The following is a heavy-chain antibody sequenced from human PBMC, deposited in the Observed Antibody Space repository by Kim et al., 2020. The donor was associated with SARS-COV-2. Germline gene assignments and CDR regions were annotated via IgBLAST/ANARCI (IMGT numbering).Heavy chain of an antibody. Sequence: ASVKVSCKASGYTFTSYGISWVRQAPGQGLEWMGWISAYNGNTNYAQKLQGRVTMTTDTSTSTAYMELRSLRSDDTAVYYCARKYDFWSGQRTDFDYWGQGTLVTVSS. J-gene: IGHJ4*02. CDR2: ISAYNGNT. D-gene: IGHD3-3*01. CDR3: ARKYDFWSGQRTDFDY. CDR1: GYTFTSYG. V-gene: IGHV1-18*01.